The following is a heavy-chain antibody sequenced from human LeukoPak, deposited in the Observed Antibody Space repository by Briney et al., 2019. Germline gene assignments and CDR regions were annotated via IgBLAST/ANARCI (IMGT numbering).Heavy chain of an antibody. Sequence: PSETLSLTCTVSGGSISSSSYYWGWLRQPPGKGLEWIGTIYYSGSTYYNPSLKSRVTISVDTSKNQFSLKLSSVTAADTAVYYCARHPTSGWNSPADYWGQGTLVTVSS. CDR3: ARHPTSGWNSPADY. CDR1: GGSISSSSYY. V-gene: IGHV4-39*01. CDR2: IYYSGST. J-gene: IGHJ4*02. D-gene: IGHD6-19*01.